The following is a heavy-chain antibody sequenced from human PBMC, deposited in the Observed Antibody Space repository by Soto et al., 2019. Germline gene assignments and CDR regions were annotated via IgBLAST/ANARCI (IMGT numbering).Heavy chain of an antibody. V-gene: IGHV4-34*01. CDR1: GGSFSGYY. D-gene: IGHD3-10*01. J-gene: IGHJ6*02. CDR3: ARGSRGGYYYYGMDV. CDR2: INHSGST. Sequence: SETLSLTCAVYGGSFSGYYWSWIRQPPGKGLEWIGEINHSGSTNYNPSLKSRVTISVDTSKNQFSLKLSSVTAADTAVYYCARGSRGGYYYYGMDVWGQGTTVTV.